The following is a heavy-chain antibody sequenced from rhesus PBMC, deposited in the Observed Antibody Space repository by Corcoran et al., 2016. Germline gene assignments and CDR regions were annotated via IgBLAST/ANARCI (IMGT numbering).Heavy chain of an antibody. CDR1: GGSISSSY. CDR2: IYGSGSST. V-gene: IGHV4-169*02. CDR3: ASEYSNYGFDY. J-gene: IGHJ4*01. Sequence: QLQLQESGPGLVKPSETLSVTCAVSGGSISSSYWSWIRQAQGKGLEWIGYIYGSGSSTNYNPSLKSRVTLSVDTSKNQLSLKLSSVTAADTAVYYCASEYSNYGFDYWGQGVLVTVAS. D-gene: IGHD4-23*01.